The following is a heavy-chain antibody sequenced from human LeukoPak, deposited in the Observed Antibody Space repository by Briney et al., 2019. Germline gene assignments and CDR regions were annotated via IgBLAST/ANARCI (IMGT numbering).Heavy chain of an antibody. V-gene: IGHV4-59*11. D-gene: IGHD6-13*01. J-gene: IGHJ3*02. CDR1: GGSIGSHY. CDR2: IYYTGST. Sequence: KPSETLSLTCTVSGGSIGSHYWSWIRQPPGKGLEWIGYIYYTGSTNYNPSLKSRVTISVDTSKNQLSLKLSSVTAADTAVYYCARRYSSSLVLGFDIWGQGTLVTVSS. CDR3: ARRYSSSLVLGFDI.